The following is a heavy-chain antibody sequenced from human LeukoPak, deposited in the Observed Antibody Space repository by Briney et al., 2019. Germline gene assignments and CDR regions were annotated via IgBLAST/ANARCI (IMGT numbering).Heavy chain of an antibody. CDR2: ITSGSTTI. V-gene: IGHV3-48*04. CDR3: ARDVGDGEYFFDF. D-gene: IGHD3-16*01. CDR1: GFTFSSYW. Sequence: GGSLRLSCAASGFTFSSYWMSWVRQAPWKGLEWVSSITSGSTTIYYGDSVRGRFTVSRDNAENSLYLQMNNMRVSDTAVYFCARDVGDGEYFFDFWGQGTLVSVSS. J-gene: IGHJ4*02.